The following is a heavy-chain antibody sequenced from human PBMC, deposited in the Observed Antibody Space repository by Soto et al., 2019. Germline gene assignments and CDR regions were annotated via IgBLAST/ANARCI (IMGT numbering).Heavy chain of an antibody. CDR1: GGSISSSSYY. Sequence: SETLSLTCTVSGGSISSSSYYWGWIRQPPGKGLEWIGSIYYSGSTYYNPSLKSRVTISVDTSKNQFSLKLSSVTAADTAVYYCARPGADYYYDSSGYSDYYYGMDVWGQGTTVTVSS. J-gene: IGHJ6*02. V-gene: IGHV4-39*01. CDR3: ARPGADYYYDSSGYSDYYYGMDV. CDR2: IYYSGST. D-gene: IGHD3-22*01.